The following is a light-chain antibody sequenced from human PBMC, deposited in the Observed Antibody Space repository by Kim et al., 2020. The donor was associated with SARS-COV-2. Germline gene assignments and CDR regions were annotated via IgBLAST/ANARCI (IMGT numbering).Light chain of an antibody. J-gene: IGLJ3*02. CDR3: QSYDSSNHQV. CDR1: SGSIASNY. CDR2: QDN. V-gene: IGLV6-57*03. Sequence: KTVTISCTRSSGSIASNYVQWYQQRPGSAPTTVIFQDNQRPSGVPDRFSGSIDRSSNSASLTISGLKTEDESDYYCQSYDSSNHQVFGGGTQLTVL.